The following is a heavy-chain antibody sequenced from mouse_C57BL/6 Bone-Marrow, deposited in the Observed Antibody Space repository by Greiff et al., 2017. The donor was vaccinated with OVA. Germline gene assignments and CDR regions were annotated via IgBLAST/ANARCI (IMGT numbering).Heavy chain of an antibody. CDR3: TTSIYYGNYGFAY. D-gene: IGHD2-1*01. V-gene: IGHV14-4*01. Sequence: EVQRVESGAELVRPGASVKLSCTASGFNIKDDYMHWVKQRPEQGLEWIGWIDPENGDTEYASKFQGKATITADTSSNTAYLQLSSLTSEDTAVYYCTTSIYYGNYGFAYWGQGTLVTVSA. CDR2: IDPENGDT. CDR1: GFNIKDDY. J-gene: IGHJ3*01.